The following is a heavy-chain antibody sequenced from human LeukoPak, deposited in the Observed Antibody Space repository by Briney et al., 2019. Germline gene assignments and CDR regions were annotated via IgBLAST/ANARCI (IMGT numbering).Heavy chain of an antibody. J-gene: IGHJ2*01. V-gene: IGHV3-7*01. D-gene: IGHD3-10*01. Sequence: GGSLRLSCAASGFDFSNYWISWVRQAPGKGLEWVANIKQGGREKFYVDSVKGRFSLSRDCAKKSVYLEMNSLRADDTADCARDAFRARYFDLWGRGTLVTVSS. CDR2: IKQGGREK. CDR3: ARDAFRARYFDL. CDR1: GFDFSNYW.